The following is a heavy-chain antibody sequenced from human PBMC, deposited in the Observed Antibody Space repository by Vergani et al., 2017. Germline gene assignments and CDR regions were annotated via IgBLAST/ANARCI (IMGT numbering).Heavy chain of an antibody. D-gene: IGHD3-3*01. CDR3: AREGYDFWSGYYTGGYYYYMDV. V-gene: IGHV3-21*01. CDR1: GFTFSSYS. J-gene: IGHJ6*03. CDR2: ISSSSSYI. Sequence: EVQLVESGGGLVKPGGSLRLSCAASGFTFSSYSMNWVRQAPGKGLEWVSYISSSSSYIYYADSVKGRFTISRDNAKNSLYLQMNSLRAEDTAVYYCAREGYDFWSGYYTGGYYYYMDVWGKGTTVTVSS.